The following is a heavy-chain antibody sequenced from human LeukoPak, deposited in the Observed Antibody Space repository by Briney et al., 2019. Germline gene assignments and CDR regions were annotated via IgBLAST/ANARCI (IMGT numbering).Heavy chain of an antibody. CDR2: ISWNSGSI. Sequence: GGSLRLSCAASGFTFDDYAMYWVRQAPGKGLEWVSGISWNSGSIGYADSVKGRFTISRDNAKNSLYLQMNSLRAEDMALYYCAKADSRTSSGSYDYWGQGTLVTVSS. CDR3: AKADSRTSSGSYDY. CDR1: GFTFDDYA. D-gene: IGHD1-26*01. J-gene: IGHJ4*02. V-gene: IGHV3-9*03.